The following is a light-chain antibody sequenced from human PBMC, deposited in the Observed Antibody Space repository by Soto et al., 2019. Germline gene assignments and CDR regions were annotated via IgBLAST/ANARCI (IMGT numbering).Light chain of an antibody. J-gene: IGKJ4*01. V-gene: IGKV3-11*01. CDR1: QSVSIY. CDR2: DAS. Sequence: EIVLTQSPATLSLYPGERATLSCRTSQSVSIYLAWYQQKPGQAPRLLIYDASNRATGIPARFSGSGSGTDFTLTISSLEPEDFAVYYCQQRSNWPPLTLGGGTKVYIK. CDR3: QQRSNWPPLT.